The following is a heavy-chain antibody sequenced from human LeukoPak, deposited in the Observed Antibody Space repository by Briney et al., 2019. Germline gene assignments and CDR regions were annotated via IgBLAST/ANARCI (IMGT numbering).Heavy chain of an antibody. Sequence: ASVKVSCKASGYTFTGYYMHWVRQAPGQGLEWMGWINPNSGGTNYAQKFQGRVTMTRDTSISTAYMELSRLRSDDTAGYYCATIKAYSSSWYGNWFDPWGQGTLVTVSS. CDR1: GYTFTGYY. CDR2: INPNSGGT. J-gene: IGHJ5*02. CDR3: ATIKAYSSSWYGNWFDP. D-gene: IGHD6-13*01. V-gene: IGHV1-2*02.